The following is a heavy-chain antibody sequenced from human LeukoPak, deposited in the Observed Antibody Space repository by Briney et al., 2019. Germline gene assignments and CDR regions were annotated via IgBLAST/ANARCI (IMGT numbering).Heavy chain of an antibody. Sequence: PGGSLRLSCAASGFTFSSYAMSWIRQAPGKGPQWISGVSGDGGRTYYADSVKGRFTISRDNPKNTLHLQMTGLRGEDTAVYYCAKAYTFGGAIVRFADDWGPGTLVTVSS. D-gene: IGHD3-16*02. V-gene: IGHV3-23*01. CDR2: VSGDGGRT. J-gene: IGHJ4*02. CDR3: AKAYTFGGAIVRFADD. CDR1: GFTFSSYA.